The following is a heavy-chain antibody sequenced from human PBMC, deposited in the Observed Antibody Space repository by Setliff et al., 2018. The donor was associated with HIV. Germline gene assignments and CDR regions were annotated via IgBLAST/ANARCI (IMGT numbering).Heavy chain of an antibody. CDR3: AKDNGRGDY. V-gene: IGHV3-30*02. J-gene: IGHJ4*02. D-gene: IGHD2-8*01. CDR1: GFTFSDFG. CDR2: IPYHGTNQ. Sequence: PGGSLRLSCVASGFTFSDFGMHWVRQAPGKGLEWVAFIPYHGTNQYYADSVRGRFTISRDDSKNTLHLRMNSLRAEDTALYYCAKDNGRGDYWGQGTLVTVSS.